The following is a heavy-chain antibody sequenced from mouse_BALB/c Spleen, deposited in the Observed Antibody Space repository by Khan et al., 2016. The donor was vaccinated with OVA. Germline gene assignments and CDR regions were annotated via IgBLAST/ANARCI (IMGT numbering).Heavy chain of an antibody. CDR2: MIYTGYT. D-gene: IGHD2-14*01. V-gene: IGHV3-8*02. Sequence: EVQLQESGPSLVKPSQTLSLTCSVTGDSITSGYWSWIRKFPGNKLEYMGYMIYTGYTVYNPSLKSRLAITRHTSTNQYYLQLNSVTTEDTATCYCARSTYRDAFAYWGQGTLVTVSA. J-gene: IGHJ3*01. CDR1: GDSITSGY. CDR3: ARSTYRDAFAY.